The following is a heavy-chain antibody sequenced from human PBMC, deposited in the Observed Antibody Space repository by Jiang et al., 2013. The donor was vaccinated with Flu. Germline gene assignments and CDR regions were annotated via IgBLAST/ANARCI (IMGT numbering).Heavy chain of an antibody. CDR2: IYYSGST. Sequence: GLVKPSEALSLTCTVSGGSVSSGSYYWSWIRQPPGKGLEWIGYIYYSGSTNYNPSLKSRVTISLDTSKNQFSLKLTSVTAADTAVYYCARDSTTDYGDYRRYYYYGMDVWGQGTTVTVSS. V-gene: IGHV4-61*01. CDR3: ARDSTTDYGDYRRYYYYGMDV. D-gene: IGHD4-17*01. J-gene: IGHJ6*02. CDR1: GGSVSSGSYY.